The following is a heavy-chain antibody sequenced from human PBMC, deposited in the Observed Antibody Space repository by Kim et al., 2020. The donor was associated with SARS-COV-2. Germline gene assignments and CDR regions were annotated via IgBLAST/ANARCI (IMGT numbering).Heavy chain of an antibody. CDR2: INHSGST. Sequence: SETLSLTCAVYGGSFSGYYWSWIRQPPGKGLEWIGEINHSGSTNYNPSLKIRVTISVDTSKNQFSLKLSSVTAADTAVYYCARTYGSGGYPPNYWGQGT. J-gene: IGHJ4*02. V-gene: IGHV4-34*01. CDR3: ARTYGSGGYPPNY. CDR1: GGSFSGYY. D-gene: IGHD3-10*01.